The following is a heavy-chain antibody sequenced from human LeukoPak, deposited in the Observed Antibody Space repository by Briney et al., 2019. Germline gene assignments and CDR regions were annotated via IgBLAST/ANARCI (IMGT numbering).Heavy chain of an antibody. CDR1: GYSFTNYW. Sequence: GESLKISFQGSGYSFTNYWIGWVRQMPGKGLAWLGNINPGDPYITHSPSFQGQVTFSADKSINTAYLQLTSLEASDTAMYYCARHFSSAWFGYWGQGTLVTVSS. J-gene: IGHJ4*02. CDR2: INPGDPYI. V-gene: IGHV5-51*01. D-gene: IGHD2-2*01. CDR3: ARHFSSAWFGY.